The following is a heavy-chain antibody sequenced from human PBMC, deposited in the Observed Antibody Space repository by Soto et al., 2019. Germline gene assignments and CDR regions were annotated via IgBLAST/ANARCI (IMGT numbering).Heavy chain of an antibody. CDR2: IYYSGST. J-gene: IGHJ4*02. Sequence: PSETLSLTCSVSGGSVSSNIYYWTWIRQHPGKGPEWIGHIYYSGSTYYNPSLKSRVTISLDMSKNQFSLKLTSVSAADTAVYYCERGYDYDSGGYPFDYWGQGTLVTVSS. CDR3: ERGYDYDSGGYPFDY. D-gene: IGHD3-22*01. V-gene: IGHV4-31*03. CDR1: GGSVSSNIYY.